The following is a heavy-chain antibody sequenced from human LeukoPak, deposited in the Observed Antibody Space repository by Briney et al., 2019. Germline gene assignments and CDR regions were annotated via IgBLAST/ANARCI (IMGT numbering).Heavy chain of an antibody. J-gene: IGHJ4*02. CDR2: ISYDGSNK. Sequence: PGGSLRLSCAASGFTFSSYGMHWVRQAPGKGLEWVAVISYDGSNKYYADSVKGRFTISRDNAKNTLYLQMNSLRAEDTAVYYCARTGADFDYWGQGTLVTVSS. V-gene: IGHV3-30*03. CDR1: GFTFSSYG. D-gene: IGHD1-1*01. CDR3: ARTGADFDY.